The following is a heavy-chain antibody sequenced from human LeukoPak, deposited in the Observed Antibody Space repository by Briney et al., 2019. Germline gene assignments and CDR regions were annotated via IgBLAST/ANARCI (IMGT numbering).Heavy chain of an antibody. CDR2: IHRGGTT. V-gene: IGHV4-38-2*02. D-gene: IGHD6-19*01. Sequence: SETLSLTCTVSGDSINYASYWGWIRQTPGKGLEWIGSIHRGGTTYFNPSLKSRVTMSIDLSKNQFSLKLTSVAAADSAMYYCAKSIAVAGTWIDNWGRGTLVLVSS. J-gene: IGHJ4*02. CDR3: AKSIAVAGTWIDN. CDR1: GDSINYASY.